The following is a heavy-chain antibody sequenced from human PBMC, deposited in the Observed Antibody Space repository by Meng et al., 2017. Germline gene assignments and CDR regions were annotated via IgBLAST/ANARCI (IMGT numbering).Heavy chain of an antibody. D-gene: IGHD1-1*01. CDR2: ISAYNGNT. J-gene: IGHJ4*02. CDR1: GYTFTSYG. V-gene: IGHV1-18*01. CDR3: ARVPLRFYNWNDLPDY. Sequence: ASVKVSCKASGYTFTSYGISWVRQAPGQGLERMGWISAYNGNTNYAQKLQGRVTMTTDTSTSTAYMELRSLRSDDTAVYYCARVPLRFYNWNDLPDYWGQGTLVTVSS.